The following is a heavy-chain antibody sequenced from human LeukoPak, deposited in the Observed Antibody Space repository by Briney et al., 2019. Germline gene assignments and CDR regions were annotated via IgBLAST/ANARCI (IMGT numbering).Heavy chain of an antibody. CDR1: GFTFDDYG. D-gene: IGHD6-19*01. CDR2: INWNGGST. V-gene: IGHV3-20*04. Sequence: PGGSLRLSCAASGFTFDDYGMSLVRQAPGKGLEWVSGINWNGGSTGYADSVKGRFTISRDNAKNSLYLQMNSLRAEDTALYYCARKGSGWYWGTPTDWGQGTLVTVSS. CDR3: ARKGSGWYWGTPTD. J-gene: IGHJ4*02.